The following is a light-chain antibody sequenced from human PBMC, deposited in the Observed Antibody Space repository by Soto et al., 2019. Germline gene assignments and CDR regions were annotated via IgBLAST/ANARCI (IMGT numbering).Light chain of an antibody. J-gene: IGKJ3*01. CDR3: QQYGSSQSLFT. Sequence: EIVLTQSPGTLSLSPGERATLSCRASQTVSSTYLAWYQQKPGQAPRLLIYDASSRATGILDRFSGSGSGTDFTLTISRLESEDFAVYYCQQYGSSQSLFTFGPGTKVDSK. CDR2: DAS. CDR1: QTVSSTY. V-gene: IGKV3-20*01.